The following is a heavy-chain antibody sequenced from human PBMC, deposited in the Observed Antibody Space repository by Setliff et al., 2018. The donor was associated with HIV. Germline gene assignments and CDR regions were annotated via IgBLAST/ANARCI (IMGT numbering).Heavy chain of an antibody. CDR3: VRDKDYAFDL. J-gene: IGHJ3*01. Sequence: GGSLRLSCSASGFTFSSYSMNWVRQAPGKGLEWVSNIWNSRPIYYTDSVKGRFTVSRDDAKNSLVLQMNSLRAEDTALYYCVRDKDYAFDLWGQGTMVTVSS. CDR2: IWNSRPI. CDR1: GFTFSSYS. V-gene: IGHV3-48*04.